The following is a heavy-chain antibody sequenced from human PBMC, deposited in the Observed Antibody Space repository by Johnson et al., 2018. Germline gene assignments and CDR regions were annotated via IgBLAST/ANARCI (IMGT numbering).Heavy chain of an antibody. Sequence: QVQLQESGGALVQPGESLRLSCAASGFSFSDHYMSWIRQAPGKVLEWVSYISTSGVILYYADSVKGRFTISRDNAKKSLYLQMNSLRAEDTAVYYCARDIMTVTTYDKSYGMDGWGQGTTVTVSS. D-gene: IGHD4-11*01. CDR2: ISTSGVIL. CDR1: GFSFSDHY. CDR3: ARDIMTVTTYDKSYGMDG. J-gene: IGHJ6*02. V-gene: IGHV3-11*01.